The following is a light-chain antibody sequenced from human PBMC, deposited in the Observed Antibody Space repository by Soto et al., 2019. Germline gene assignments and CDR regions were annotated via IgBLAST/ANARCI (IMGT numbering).Light chain of an antibody. V-gene: IGKV3-20*01. CDR2: GAS. Sequence: EIVLTQSPGTLSLSPGERATLSCRASQSVSSSYLAWYQQKPGQAPRLLIYGASSRATGIPDRFSGSGSGTDFTLTISRLEPEDFSVYYCEQYGSSPRFGQGTGLEIK. CDR1: QSVSSSY. J-gene: IGKJ5*01. CDR3: EQYGSSPR.